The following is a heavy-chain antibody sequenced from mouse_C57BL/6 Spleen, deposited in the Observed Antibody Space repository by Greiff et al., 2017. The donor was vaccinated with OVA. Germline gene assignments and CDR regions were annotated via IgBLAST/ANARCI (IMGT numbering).Heavy chain of an antibody. CDR2: INPYNGDT. J-gene: IGHJ2*01. Sequence: EVQLQQSGPELVKPGDSVKISCKASGYSFTGYFMNWVMQSHGKSLEWIGRINPYNGDTFYNQKFKGKATLTVDKSSSTAHMELRSLTSEDSAVYYCARGGDGLSLYFDYWGQGTTLTVSS. D-gene: IGHD2-3*01. CDR1: GYSFTGYF. CDR3: ARGGDGLSLYFDY. V-gene: IGHV1-20*01.